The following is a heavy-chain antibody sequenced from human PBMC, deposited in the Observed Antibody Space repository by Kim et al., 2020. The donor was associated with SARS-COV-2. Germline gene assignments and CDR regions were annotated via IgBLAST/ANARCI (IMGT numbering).Heavy chain of an antibody. V-gene: IGHV3-7*01. CDR2: IKQDGSEK. D-gene: IGHD4-17*01. J-gene: IGHJ4*02. CDR1: GFTFSSYW. CDR3: ASFTTVTTGSFGGYFDY. Sequence: GGSLRLSCAASGFTFSSYWMSWVRQAPGKGLEWVANIKQDGSEKYYVDSVKGRFTISRDNAKNSLYLQMNSLRAEDTAVYYCASFTTVTTGSFGGYFDYWGQGTLVTVSS.